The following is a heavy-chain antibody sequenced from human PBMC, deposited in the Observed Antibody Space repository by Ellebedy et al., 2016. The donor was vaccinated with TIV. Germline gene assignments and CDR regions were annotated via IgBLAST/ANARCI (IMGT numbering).Heavy chain of an antibody. J-gene: IGHJ5*02. Sequence: MPSETLSLTCTVPGGSIGAYYWSWIRQPPGKGLEWIGYVYYSGRTNYSPSLKSRVTISVDTSKNQLSLKLSSVTAADTAVYYCARDTTDYYYGSGSYYKWFDPWGQGTLVTVSS. D-gene: IGHD3-10*01. V-gene: IGHV4-59*01. CDR1: GGSIGAYY. CDR2: VYYSGRT. CDR3: ARDTTDYYYGSGSYYKWFDP.